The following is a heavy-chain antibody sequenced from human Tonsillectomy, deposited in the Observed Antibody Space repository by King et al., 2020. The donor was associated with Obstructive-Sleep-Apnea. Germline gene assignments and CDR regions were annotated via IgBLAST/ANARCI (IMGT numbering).Heavy chain of an antibody. J-gene: IGHJ4*02. D-gene: IGHD6-6*01. V-gene: IGHV4-59*08. CDR1: GGSINNYY. Sequence: QLQESGPGLVKPSETLSLTCTVSGGSINNYYWSWIRQPPGKGLEWIGYIYYSGSTNYNPSLESRVSLSVDTSKNQFSLKLSSVTAADTAVYYCARHVSYSTSSGFDYWGQGTLVTVSS. CDR3: ARHVSYSTSSGFDY. CDR2: IYYSGST.